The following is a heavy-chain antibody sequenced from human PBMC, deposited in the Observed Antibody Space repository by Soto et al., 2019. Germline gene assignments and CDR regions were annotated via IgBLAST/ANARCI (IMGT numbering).Heavy chain of an antibody. D-gene: IGHD1-7*01. CDR2: IYRTGST. V-gene: IGHV4-4*02. CDR1: GGSFTSNNW. Sequence: QVQLQESGPGLVKPSGTLSLTCAVSGGSFTSNNWWTWVRQPPGQGMEWIGEIYRTGSTNANPSLKSRVTISLDKSDNQFSLKVTSLTAADTAVYYCASRDPGTSVDYWGQGTLVTVSS. J-gene: IGHJ4*02. CDR3: ASRDPGTSVDY.